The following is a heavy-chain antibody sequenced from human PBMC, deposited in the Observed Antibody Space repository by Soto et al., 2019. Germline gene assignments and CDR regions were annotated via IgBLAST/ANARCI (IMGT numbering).Heavy chain of an antibody. CDR1: GFTFNLFA. Sequence: EVQLLESGGGLVQPGGSLRLSCAVSGFTFNLFAMTWVRQVPGQGLKWVSGISTSGGSTYYADSVQGRFTVSRDNSKNTLYLQMNSLRAEDTAIYYCARSTTTVSPYYFDYWGQGTLVTVSS. D-gene: IGHD4-17*01. J-gene: IGHJ4*02. CDR2: ISTSGGST. V-gene: IGHV3-23*01. CDR3: ARSTTTVSPYYFDY.